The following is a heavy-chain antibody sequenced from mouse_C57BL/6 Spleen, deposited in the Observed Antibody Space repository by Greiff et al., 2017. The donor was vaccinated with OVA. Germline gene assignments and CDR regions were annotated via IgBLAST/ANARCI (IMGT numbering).Heavy chain of an antibody. D-gene: IGHD2-4*01. V-gene: IGHV1-66*01. Sequence: VQLQQSGPELVKPGASVKISCKASGYSFTSYYIHWVKQRPGQGLEWIGWFYPGSGNTKYNEKFKGKATLTADTSSSTAYMQLSSLTSEDSAVYYCARGVYYDYDGRPPEFAYWGQGTLVTVSA. CDR3: ARGVYYDYDGRPPEFAY. CDR1: GYSFTSYY. CDR2: FYPGSGNT. J-gene: IGHJ3*01.